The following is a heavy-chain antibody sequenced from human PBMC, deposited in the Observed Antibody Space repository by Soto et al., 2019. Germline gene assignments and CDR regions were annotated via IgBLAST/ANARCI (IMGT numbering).Heavy chain of an antibody. Sequence: WGSLRLSCAASGFTFSSYLMHWVRQAPGKGLEWIGYIYYSGSTNYNPSLKSRVTTSVDTSKNQFSLKLGSVTAADTAVYYCARGAPRPDYWGQGTLVTVSS. CDR1: GFTFSSYL. V-gene: IGHV4-59*08. CDR2: IYYSGST. J-gene: IGHJ4*02. CDR3: ARGAPRPDY.